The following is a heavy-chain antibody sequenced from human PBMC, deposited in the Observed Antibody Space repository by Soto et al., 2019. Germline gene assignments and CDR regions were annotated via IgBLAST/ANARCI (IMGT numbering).Heavy chain of an antibody. J-gene: IGHJ4*02. CDR2: INHSGSS. Sequence: PSETLSLTCAVYGGSFSGYYWTWIRQPPGKGLEWLGEINHSGSSNYNPSLKRRVTISVDTSKNQFSLKLSSVTAADTAVYCCARGHYYDSSGYDHWGQGTLVTVSS. D-gene: IGHD3-22*01. CDR1: GGSFSGYY. CDR3: ARGHYYDSSGYDH. V-gene: IGHV4-34*01.